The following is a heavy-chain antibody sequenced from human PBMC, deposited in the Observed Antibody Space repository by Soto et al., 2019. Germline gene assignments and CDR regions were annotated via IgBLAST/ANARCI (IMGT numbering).Heavy chain of an antibody. Sequence: GGSLRLSCAASGFTFSDYYMSWIRQAPGKGLEWVSYISSSSSYTNYADSVKGRFTISRDNAKNSLYLQMNSLRAEDTAVYYCARGYYDSSGHPYYWGQGTLVTVSS. J-gene: IGHJ4*02. CDR3: ARGYYDSSGHPYY. V-gene: IGHV3-11*06. CDR1: GFTFSDYY. D-gene: IGHD3-22*01. CDR2: ISSSSSYT.